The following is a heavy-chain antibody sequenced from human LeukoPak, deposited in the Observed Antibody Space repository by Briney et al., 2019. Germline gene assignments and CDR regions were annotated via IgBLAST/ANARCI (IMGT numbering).Heavy chain of an antibody. J-gene: IGHJ4*02. Sequence: KPSETLSLTCTVSGGSISSSSYYWGWIRQPPGEGLEWVGSIYYSGTTYYNPSLKSRVTISVDTSKSQFSLRLTSVTAADTAVYYCARHVRFLEWLSSYYFDYWGQGTLVTVSS. D-gene: IGHD3-3*01. CDR1: GGSISSSSYY. V-gene: IGHV4-39*01. CDR3: ARHVRFLEWLSSYYFDY. CDR2: IYYSGTT.